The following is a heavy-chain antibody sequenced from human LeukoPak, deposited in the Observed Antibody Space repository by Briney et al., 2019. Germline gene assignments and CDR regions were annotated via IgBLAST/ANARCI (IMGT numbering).Heavy chain of an antibody. CDR3: ASYGKIYGDYDNYFDY. V-gene: IGHV4-59*01. D-gene: IGHD4-17*01. CDR2: IYYSGST. J-gene: IGHJ4*02. CDR1: TGSISSYY. Sequence: SETLSLTYSVGTGSISSYYWSWIGQPPGKGLEWIVYIYYSGSTNYNPSLKSRVTISVDTSKNQFSLKLSSVPAADTAVYYCASYGKIYGDYDNYFDYWRQATLVTVSS.